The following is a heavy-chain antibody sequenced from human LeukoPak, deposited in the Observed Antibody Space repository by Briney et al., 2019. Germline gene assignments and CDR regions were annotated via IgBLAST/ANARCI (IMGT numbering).Heavy chain of an antibody. CDR2: TVSRGTT. CDR3: AKCSTSAYTTGWCNWIDP. J-gene: IGHJ5*02. Sequence: GGSLRLSCVASGFTFTSDAMNWVHQAPGKGLEWVSSTVSRGTTQYADSVKGRFTASRDTSKNTLYLQMNSLRADDTAVYYCAKCSTSAYTTGWCNWIDPWGQGTLVTVSS. V-gene: IGHV3-23*01. D-gene: IGHD6-19*01. CDR1: GFTFTSDA.